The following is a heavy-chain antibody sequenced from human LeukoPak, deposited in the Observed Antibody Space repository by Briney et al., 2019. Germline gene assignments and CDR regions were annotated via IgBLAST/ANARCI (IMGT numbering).Heavy chain of an antibody. Sequence: ASVKVSCKASGYTFTSNYIHWVRQAPGQGLEWMGMIYPRDGSTSYAQKFQGRVTVTRDTSTSTAYMELRSLRSDDTAVYYCASPSDYGDDSLFDYWGQGTLVTVSS. J-gene: IGHJ4*02. CDR1: GYTFTSNY. CDR2: IYPRDGST. V-gene: IGHV1-46*01. D-gene: IGHD4-17*01. CDR3: ASPSDYGDDSLFDY.